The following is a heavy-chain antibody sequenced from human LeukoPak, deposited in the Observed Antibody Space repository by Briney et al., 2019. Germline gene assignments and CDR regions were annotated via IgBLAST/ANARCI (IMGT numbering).Heavy chain of an antibody. V-gene: IGHV1-24*01. CDR1: GYTLTELS. CDR3: ARAEYYDFWSGYYPSYYYYYGMDV. Sequence: ASVKVSCKVSGYTLTELSMHWVRQAPGKGLEWMGGFDPEDGETIYAQKFQGRVTMTEDTSTDTAYMELSSLRSEDTAVYYCARAEYYDFWSGYYPSYYYYYGMDVWGQGTTVTVSS. D-gene: IGHD3-3*01. CDR2: FDPEDGET. J-gene: IGHJ6*02.